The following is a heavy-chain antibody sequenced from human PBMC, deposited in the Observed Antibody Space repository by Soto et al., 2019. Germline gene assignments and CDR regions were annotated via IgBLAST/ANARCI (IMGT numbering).Heavy chain of an antibody. J-gene: IGHJ4*02. D-gene: IGHD6-19*01. CDR2: ISAYNGNT. CDR1: GYTFTSYG. Sequence: ASVKVSCKASGYTFTSYGISWVRQAPGQGLEWMGWISAYNGNTNYAQKLQGRVTMTTDTSTSTAYMELRSLRSDDTAVYYCAKEESSGWYSGFDYWGQGTLVTVSS. V-gene: IGHV1-18*01. CDR3: AKEESSGWYSGFDY.